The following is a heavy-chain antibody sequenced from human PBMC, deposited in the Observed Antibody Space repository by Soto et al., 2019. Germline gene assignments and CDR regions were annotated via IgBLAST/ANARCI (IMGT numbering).Heavy chain of an antibody. CDR2: IYYSGST. Sequence: SETLSLTCTVSGGSISSGGYYCSWIRQHPGKGLEWIGYIYYSGSTYYNPSLKSRVTISVDTSKNQFSLKLSSVTAADTAVYYCARVHPKFGELRVFDYWGQGTLVTVSS. D-gene: IGHD3-10*01. CDR1: GGSISSGGYY. CDR3: ARVHPKFGELRVFDY. J-gene: IGHJ4*02. V-gene: IGHV4-31*03.